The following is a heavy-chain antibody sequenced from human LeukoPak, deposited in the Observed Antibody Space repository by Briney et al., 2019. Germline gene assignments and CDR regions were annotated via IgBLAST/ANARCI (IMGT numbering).Heavy chain of an antibody. Sequence: GGSLRLSCAASGFTFSSYSMNWVRQAPGKGLEWVSSISGSSNYIYYADSVKGRFTISRDNAKNSLYLQMNRLRAEDTAVYYCAREGPHYGDYAFDCWGQGTLVTVSS. CDR2: ISGSSNYI. CDR3: AREGPHYGDYAFDC. J-gene: IGHJ4*02. D-gene: IGHD4-17*01. CDR1: GFTFSSYS. V-gene: IGHV3-21*01.